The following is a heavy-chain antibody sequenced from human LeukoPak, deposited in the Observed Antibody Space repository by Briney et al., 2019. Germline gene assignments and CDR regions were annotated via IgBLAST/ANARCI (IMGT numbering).Heavy chain of an antibody. CDR3: ARGAYGDYDY. D-gene: IGHD4-17*01. CDR2: ISYDGSNK. J-gene: IGHJ4*02. Sequence: GGSLRLSCAASGFTFSSYGMHWVRQAPGKGLEWVAVISYDGSNKYYADSVKGRFTISRYNSKNTLYLQMNSLRADDTAVYYCARGAYGDYDYWGQGTLVTVSS. CDR1: GFTFSSYG. V-gene: IGHV3-30*03.